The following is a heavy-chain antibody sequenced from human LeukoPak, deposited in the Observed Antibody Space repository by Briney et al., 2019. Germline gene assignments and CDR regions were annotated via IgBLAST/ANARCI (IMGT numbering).Heavy chain of an antibody. D-gene: IGHD2-21*02. CDR3: TRVTAYYYYGMDV. CDR2: IKSKTDGGAA. CDR1: GFTFSNAW. V-gene: IGHV3-15*01. Sequence: GGSLRLSCAASGFTFSNAWMSWARQAPGKGLEWVGRIKSKTDGGAADYAAPVKGRFTISRDDSKNTLYLQMNSLKTEDTAVYYCTRVTAYYYYGMDVWGQGTTVTVSS. J-gene: IGHJ6*02.